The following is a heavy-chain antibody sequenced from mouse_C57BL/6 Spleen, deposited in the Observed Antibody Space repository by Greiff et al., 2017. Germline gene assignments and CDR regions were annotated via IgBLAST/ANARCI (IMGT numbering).Heavy chain of an antibody. CDR1: GFTFSDYG. CDR3: ARGGPYDYDWYFDV. CDR2: ISSGSSTI. D-gene: IGHD2-4*01. V-gene: IGHV5-17*01. Sequence: EVQVVESGGGLVKPGGSLKLSCAASGFTFSDYGMHWVRQAPEKGLEWVAYISSGSSTIYYADTVKGRFTISRDNAKNTLFLQMTSLRSEDTAMYYCARGGPYDYDWYFDVWGTGTTVTVSS. J-gene: IGHJ1*03.